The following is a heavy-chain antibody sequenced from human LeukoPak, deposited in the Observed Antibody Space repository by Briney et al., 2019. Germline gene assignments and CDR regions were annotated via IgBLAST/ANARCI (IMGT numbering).Heavy chain of an antibody. V-gene: IGHV1-8*01. CDR2: MNPNSGNT. CDR3: ATGVLRYFDWLSKGDAFDI. CDR1: GYTFTSYD. J-gene: IGHJ3*02. D-gene: IGHD3-9*01. Sequence: ASVKVSCKASGYTFTSYDINRVRQATGQGLEWMGWMNPNSGNTGYAQKFQGRVTMTRNTSISTAYMELSSLRSEDTAVYYCATGVLRYFDWLSKGDAFDIWGQGTMVTVSS.